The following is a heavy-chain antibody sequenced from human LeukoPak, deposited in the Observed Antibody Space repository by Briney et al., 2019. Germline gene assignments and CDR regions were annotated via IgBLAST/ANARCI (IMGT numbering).Heavy chain of an antibody. CDR3: ARYCGGDCYGMDV. J-gene: IGHJ6*02. CDR2: IKQDGSEK. V-gene: IGHV3-7*01. CDR1: GGSISSSNW. Sequence: ETLSLTCAVSGGSISSSNWWSWVRQAPGKGLEWVANIKQDGSEKDYVDSVKGRFTISRDNAKNSLYLQMNNLRAEDTAVYYCARYCGGDCYGMDVWGQGTTVTVSS. D-gene: IGHD2-21*01.